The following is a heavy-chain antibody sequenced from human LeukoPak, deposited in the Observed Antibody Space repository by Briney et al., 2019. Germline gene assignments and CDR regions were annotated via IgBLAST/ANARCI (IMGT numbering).Heavy chain of an antibody. CDR1: GFTFSSYA. V-gene: IGHV3-23*01. J-gene: IGHJ4*02. D-gene: IGHD6-13*01. CDR3: ARAPWSAASLNY. Sequence: GGSLRLSCAASGFTFSSYAMCWVRQAPGKGLEWVSAISGGGGSTYYADSVKGRFTISRDNSKNSLYLQMNSLRTEDTALYYSARAPWSAASLNYWGQGTLVTVSS. CDR2: ISGGGGST.